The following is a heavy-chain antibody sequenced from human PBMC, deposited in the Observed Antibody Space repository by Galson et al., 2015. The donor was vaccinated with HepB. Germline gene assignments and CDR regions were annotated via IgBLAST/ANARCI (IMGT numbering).Heavy chain of an antibody. CDR3: ARDKSGSIDY. V-gene: IGHV3-11*01. CDR1: GFTFSDYY. Sequence: SLRLSCAASGFTFSDYYMSWVRQAPGKGLEWISIITWSGDTTYHTDSVKGRFTISRDNAKNSLSLQMNSLRVEDTAVCYCARDKSGSIDYWGQGSLVTVSS. J-gene: IGHJ4*02. CDR2: ITWSGDTT. D-gene: IGHD3-10*01.